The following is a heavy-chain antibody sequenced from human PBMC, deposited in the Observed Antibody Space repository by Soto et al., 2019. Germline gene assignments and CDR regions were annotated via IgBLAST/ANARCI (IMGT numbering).Heavy chain of an antibody. V-gene: IGHV3-33*01. J-gene: IGHJ6*02. CDR3: ARVEAPLIHSDHYYYGMDV. CDR1: GFTFSTYG. Sequence: QVHLVESGGGVVRPGRSLRLACAASGFTFSTYGMHWVRQAPGKGLQRVAVICYDGTNAYYADSVKGRFTISRDNSKDTLYLEMNNLRTEDTAVYYCARVEAPLIHSDHYYYGMDVWGQGTTVTV. D-gene: IGHD5-18*01. CDR2: ICYDGTNA.